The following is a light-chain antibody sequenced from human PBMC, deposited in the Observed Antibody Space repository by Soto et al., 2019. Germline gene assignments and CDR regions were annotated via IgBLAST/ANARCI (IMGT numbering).Light chain of an antibody. Sequence: QSVLTQPPSASGTSGQRVTFSCSGSSSNIGINTVNWYRQLPGTAPQLLISDNHRRPSGVPDRFSGSKSGTSASLAISGLQSEDEATYFCAAWDVSLKGLVFGTGTKVTVL. CDR3: AAWDVSLKGLV. CDR1: SSNIGINT. V-gene: IGLV1-44*01. J-gene: IGLJ1*01. CDR2: DNH.